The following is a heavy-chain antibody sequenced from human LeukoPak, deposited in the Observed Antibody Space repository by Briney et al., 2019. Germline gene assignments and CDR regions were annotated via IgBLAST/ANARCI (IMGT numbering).Heavy chain of an antibody. Sequence: ASEKVSCKTSGYSFTGYYIHWVRQAPGQGLEWMGWINPSSGDTNYAQKFQDRVTVTRDTSSSTVYMGLTRLTYDDTAVYYCARSGYSSGWAFDYWGQGTLVTVSS. V-gene: IGHV1-2*02. J-gene: IGHJ4*02. CDR2: INPSSGDT. D-gene: IGHD6-19*01. CDR1: GYSFTGYY. CDR3: ARSGYSSGWAFDY.